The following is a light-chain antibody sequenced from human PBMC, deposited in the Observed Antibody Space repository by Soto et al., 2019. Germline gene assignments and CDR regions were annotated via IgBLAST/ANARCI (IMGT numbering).Light chain of an antibody. CDR3: QQFNTYSRT. CDR2: DAS. CDR1: QTISSW. J-gene: IGKJ1*01. Sequence: DIPMTQSPSTLSASVGDRVTITCRASQTISSWLAWYQQKPGKAPKILIYDASSLESGVPSRFSGSGSGTEFTLTISSLQPDDFATYYCQQFNTYSRTFGQGTKVEIK. V-gene: IGKV1-5*01.